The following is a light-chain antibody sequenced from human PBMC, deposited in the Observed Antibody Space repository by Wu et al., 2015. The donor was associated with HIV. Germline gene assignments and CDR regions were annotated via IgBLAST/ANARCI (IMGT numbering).Light chain of an antibody. J-gene: IGKJ2*03. V-gene: IGKV3-20*01. Sequence: EIVLTQSPDTLSLSPGDRATLSCRASQSVYNNYLAWYQQKPGQAPSLLIYGVSSRATGVPDRFSGSGSGTDFSLAITRLEPEDFAVYYCHHYGSSPHSFGQGTKLEIK. CDR1: QSVYNNY. CDR2: GVS. CDR3: HHYGSSPHS.